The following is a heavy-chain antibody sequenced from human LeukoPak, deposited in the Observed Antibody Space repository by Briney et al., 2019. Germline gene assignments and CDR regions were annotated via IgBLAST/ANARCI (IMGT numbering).Heavy chain of an antibody. J-gene: IGHJ4*02. D-gene: IGHD6-13*01. V-gene: IGHV3-21*01. CDR2: ISSSSSYI. CDR1: GFTFSSYS. CDR3: ARDSESSGWYEALGDY. Sequence: GGSLRLSCAASGFTFSSYSMNWVRQAPGKGLEWVSSISSSSSYIYYADSVKGRFTISRDNAKNSLYLQMNSLRAEDTAVYYCARDSESSGWYEALGDYWGQGTLVTVSS.